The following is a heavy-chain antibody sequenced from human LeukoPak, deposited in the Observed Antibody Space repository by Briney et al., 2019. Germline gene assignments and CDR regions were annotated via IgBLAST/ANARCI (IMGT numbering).Heavy chain of an antibody. CDR3: ARAPSGYDSFDY. D-gene: IGHD5-12*01. CDR1: GYTFTVYY. Sequence: GAPVKVSCKASGYTFTVYYLHWVRQAPGQGLEWMGWINPNSGGTHFAQRFQGRVTMTRDTSISTAYMELSRLRSDDTAVYYCARAPSGYDSFDYWGQGTLVTVSS. V-gene: IGHV1-2*02. J-gene: IGHJ4*02. CDR2: INPNSGGT.